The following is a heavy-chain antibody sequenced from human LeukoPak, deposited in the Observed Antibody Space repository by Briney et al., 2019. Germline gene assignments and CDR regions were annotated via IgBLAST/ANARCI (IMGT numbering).Heavy chain of an antibody. CDR3: ASGNGDYAPHWFYP. Sequence: ASVKVSCKASGGTFSSYAISWVRQAPGQGLEWMGRIIPIFGIANYAQKFQGRVTITADKSTSTAYMELSSLRSEDTAVYYCASGNGDYAPHWFYPWGQGTLVTVSS. J-gene: IGHJ5*02. V-gene: IGHV1-69*04. CDR1: GGTFSSYA. CDR2: IIPIFGIA. D-gene: IGHD4-17*01.